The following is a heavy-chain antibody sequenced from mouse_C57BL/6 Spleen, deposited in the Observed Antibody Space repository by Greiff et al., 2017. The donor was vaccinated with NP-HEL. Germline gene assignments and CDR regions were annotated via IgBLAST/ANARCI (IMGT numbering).Heavy chain of an antibody. J-gene: IGHJ4*01. CDR2: IDPSDSET. V-gene: IGHV1-52*01. CDR1: GYTFTSYW. Sequence: VQLQQSGAELVRPGSSVKLSCKASGYTFTSYWMHWVKQRPIQGLEWIGNIDPSDSETHYNQKFKDKATLTVDKSSSTAYMQLSSLTSEDSAVYYCARMGSPTVGAHYYAMDYWGQGTSVTVSS. D-gene: IGHD1-1*01. CDR3: ARMGSPTVGAHYYAMDY.